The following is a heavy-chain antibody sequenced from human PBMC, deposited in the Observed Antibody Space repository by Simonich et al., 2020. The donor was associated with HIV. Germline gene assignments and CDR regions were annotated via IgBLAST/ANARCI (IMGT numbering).Heavy chain of an antibody. CDR1: GYTFTSYY. D-gene: IGHD2-15*01. CDR2: ITPGGSR. V-gene: IGHV1-46*01. Sequence: QVQLVQSGAEVKKPGASVKVSCKASGYTFTSYYMNWVRQAPGQGLEWMGKITPGGSRTYAQKFQGRVTMTRDTSTSTVYIELSSLRSDDTAVYYCAGDSGGYWYFDLWGRGTLVTVSS. J-gene: IGHJ2*01. CDR3: AGDSGGYWYFDL.